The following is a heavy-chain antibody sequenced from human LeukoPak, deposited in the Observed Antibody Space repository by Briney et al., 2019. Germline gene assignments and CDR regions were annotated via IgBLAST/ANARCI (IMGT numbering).Heavy chain of an antibody. D-gene: IGHD6-13*01. CDR1: GYSIRTGYY. CDR3: ASSQYRGIAAAGTFDY. CDR2: VYHSGST. V-gene: IGHV4-38-2*01. J-gene: IGHJ4*02. Sequence: KPSETLSLTCDVSGYSIRTGYYWGWVRQPPGKDLEWIGSVYHSGSTYYNPSLQSRVNILVDTSKNQFSLSLTSVTAADTAVYYCASSQYRGIAAAGTFDYWGQGTLVTVSS.